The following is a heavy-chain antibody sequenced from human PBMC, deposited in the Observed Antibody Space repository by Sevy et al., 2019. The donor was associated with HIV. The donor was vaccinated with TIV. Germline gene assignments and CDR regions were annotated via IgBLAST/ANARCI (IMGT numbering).Heavy chain of an antibody. CDR3: AREDIVLGEGNYYGLDV. D-gene: IGHD2-15*01. CDR2: IYSDGRT. V-gene: IGHV3-53*01. J-gene: IGHJ6*02. CDR1: GLTVSSNY. Sequence: GGSLRLSCAAPGLTVSSNYMSWVRQAPGKGLEWVSVIYSDGRTYYVDSVKGRFTISRDSSKNTLYLQMNSLRAEDTAVHYCAREDIVLGEGNYYGLDVWGQGTTVTVSS.